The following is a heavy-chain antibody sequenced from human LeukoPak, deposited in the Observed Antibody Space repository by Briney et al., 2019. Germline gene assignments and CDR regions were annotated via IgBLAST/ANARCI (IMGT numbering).Heavy chain of an antibody. CDR3: AKPPHFSDVEMATPFDY. CDR1: GFTFSSYG. CDR2: ISYDGSNK. J-gene: IGHJ4*02. D-gene: IGHD5-24*01. Sequence: GGSLRLSCAASGFTFSSYGVHWVRQAPGKGLEWVAVISYDGSNKYYADSVKGRFTISRDNSKNTLYLQMNSLRAEDTAVYYCAKPPHFSDVEMATPFDYWGQGTLVTVSS. V-gene: IGHV3-30*18.